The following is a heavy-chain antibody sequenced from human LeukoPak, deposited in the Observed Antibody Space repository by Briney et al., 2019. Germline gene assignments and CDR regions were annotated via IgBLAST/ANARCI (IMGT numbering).Heavy chain of an antibody. V-gene: IGHV4-34*01. CDR1: GGSFSGYY. CDR3: ARARITMIVVVTPHDAFDI. CDR2: INHSGST. J-gene: IGHJ3*02. D-gene: IGHD3-22*01. Sequence: PSETLSLTCAVYGGSFSGYYWSWIRQPPGKGLEWIGEINHSGSTNYNPSLKSRVTISADTSKNQFSLKLSSVTAADTAVYYCARARITMIVVVTPHDAFDIWGQGTMVTVSS.